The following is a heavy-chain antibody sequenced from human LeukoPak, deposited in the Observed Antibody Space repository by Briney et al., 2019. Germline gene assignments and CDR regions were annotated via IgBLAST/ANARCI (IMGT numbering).Heavy chain of an antibody. J-gene: IGHJ6*02. CDR2: IRSKAYRGTT. CDR1: GFNFGDHA. CDR3: SRGPIQLWVHNGVDV. Sequence: GGSLRLSCTTSGFNFGDHAMTWVRQAPGKGLEWVGFIRSKAYRGTTEYAASVKGRFTISRDDSKSVVYLQMNSLKSEDTAVYYCSRGPIQLWVHNGVDVWGQGTTVTVSS. V-gene: IGHV3-49*04. D-gene: IGHD5-18*01.